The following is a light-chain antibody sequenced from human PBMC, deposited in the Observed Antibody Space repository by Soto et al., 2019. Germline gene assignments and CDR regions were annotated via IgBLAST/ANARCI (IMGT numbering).Light chain of an antibody. Sequence: QSVLTQPPSVSAAPGQKVTISCAGSSSNIGNNYVSWYQQVPGTAPKLLIYDSNKRPSGIPDRFSGSKSGTSATLDITGLQTGDEAVYYCGTWDSSLSAVVFGGGTKVTVL. J-gene: IGLJ2*01. CDR2: DSN. CDR3: GTWDSSLSAVV. V-gene: IGLV1-51*01. CDR1: SSNIGNNY.